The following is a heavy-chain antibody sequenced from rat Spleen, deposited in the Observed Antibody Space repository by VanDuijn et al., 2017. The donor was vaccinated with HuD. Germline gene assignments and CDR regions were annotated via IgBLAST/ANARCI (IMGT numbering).Heavy chain of an antibody. Sequence: EVQLVESDGGLVQPGRSLKLSCAASGFTFSDFYMAWVRQAPTKGLEWVATISYDESSTYYRDSVKGRFTISRDNTKNTLDLQMDNLRSEDTATYYCARAGYLRDGYLDFWGPGTMVTVSS. CDR1: GFTFSDFY. J-gene: IGHJ1*01. CDR3: ARAGYLRDGYLDF. V-gene: IGHV5-29*01. CDR2: ISYDESST. D-gene: IGHD2-2*01.